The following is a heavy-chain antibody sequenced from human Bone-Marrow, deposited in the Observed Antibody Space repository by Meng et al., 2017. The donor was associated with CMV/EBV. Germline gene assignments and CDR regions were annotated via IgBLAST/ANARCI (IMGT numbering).Heavy chain of an antibody. V-gene: IGHV3-21*01. CDR2: ISSSSSYI. CDR1: GFTFSSYS. Sequence: GGSLRLSCAASGFTFSSYSMNWVRQAPGKGLEWVSSISSSSSYIYYADSVKGRFTISRDNAKNSLYLQMNSLRAEDTAVYYCARGSGLATIRNYYYYYGMDVWGQGTTVTVSS. CDR3: ARGSGLATIRNYYYYYGMDV. D-gene: IGHD5-24*01. J-gene: IGHJ6*02.